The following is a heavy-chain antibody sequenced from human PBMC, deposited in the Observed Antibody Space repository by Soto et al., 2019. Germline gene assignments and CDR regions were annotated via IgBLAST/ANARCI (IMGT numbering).Heavy chain of an antibody. CDR1: GGSISSGGYY. V-gene: IGHV4-31*03. J-gene: IGHJ6*02. CDR3: ARGGRRSPGMDV. CDR2: IYYSGST. Sequence: SETLSLTCTVSGGSISSGGYYWSWIRQHPGKGLEWIGYIYYSGSTYYNPSLKSRVTISVDTSKNQFSLKLSSVTAADTAVYYCARGGRRSPGMDVWGQGTTVTVS.